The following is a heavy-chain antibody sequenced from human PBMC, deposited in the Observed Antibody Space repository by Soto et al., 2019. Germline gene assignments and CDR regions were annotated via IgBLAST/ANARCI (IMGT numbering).Heavy chain of an antibody. Sequence: GGSLRLSCAASGFTFRNYGMHWVRQAPGKGLAWVAVISHDGSDKYYADSMKGRFIISRDNSENTLFLNMNSLKPEDTAVYYCAKENQHLVHDYWGQGNLVTGSS. CDR2: ISHDGSDK. J-gene: IGHJ4*02. V-gene: IGHV3-30*18. CDR1: GFTFRNYG. D-gene: IGHD6-13*01. CDR3: AKENQHLVHDY.